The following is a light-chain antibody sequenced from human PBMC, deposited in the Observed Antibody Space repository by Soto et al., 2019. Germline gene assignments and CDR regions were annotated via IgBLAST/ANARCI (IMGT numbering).Light chain of an antibody. CDR2: GAS. J-gene: IGKJ1*01. Sequence: ENVFTQSPDTLSFSPGEGATLSCRASQTVSSNYLAWYQRRPGQAPKLIIHGASYTAPGIPDRFSGSGSGADFTLTISRLEPEDFAVYFCQHYGNSLWTFGQGTKVDIK. CDR1: QTVSSNY. CDR3: QHYGNSLWT. V-gene: IGKV3-20*01.